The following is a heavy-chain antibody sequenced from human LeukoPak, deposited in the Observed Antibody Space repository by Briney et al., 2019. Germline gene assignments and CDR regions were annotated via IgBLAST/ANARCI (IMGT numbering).Heavy chain of an antibody. D-gene: IGHD6-25*01. Sequence: ASVKVSCKASGGMFNNYAISWVRQAPGQGLEWMGGIIPIFGTPNYAQKLQGRVTITADKSTSTAYMELSSLRSEDTAVYYCAYSSGSFDYWGQGTLVTVSS. CDR1: GGMFNNYA. V-gene: IGHV1-69*06. J-gene: IGHJ4*02. CDR2: IIPIFGTP. CDR3: AYSSGSFDY.